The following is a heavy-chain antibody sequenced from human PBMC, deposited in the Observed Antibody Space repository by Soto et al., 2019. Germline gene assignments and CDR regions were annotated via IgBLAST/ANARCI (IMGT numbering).Heavy chain of an antibody. CDR2: IGISSSAI. J-gene: IGHJ4*02. Sequence: DVQLVESGGGLVQPGGSLRLSCAASGFTFSSYSMNWVRQAPGKGLEWVSYIGISSSAIYYADSVKGRFTISRDNAKNSLYLQMNSLRAEATAVYYCARDHGFNLDYWGQGTLVTVSS. CDR1: GFTFSSYS. CDR3: ARDHGFNLDY. V-gene: IGHV3-48*01. D-gene: IGHD5-12*01.